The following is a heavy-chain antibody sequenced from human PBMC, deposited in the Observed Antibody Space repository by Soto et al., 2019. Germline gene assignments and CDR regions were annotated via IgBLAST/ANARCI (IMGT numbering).Heavy chain of an antibody. V-gene: IGHV4-61*01. CDR3: GRGGDAYKMGRD. D-gene: IGHD3-10*01. J-gene: IGHJ1*01. CDR1: DGSVSSGIYY. CDR2: IHFSGSI. Sequence: QVQLQELGPGLVKPSETLSLICSVSDGSVSSGIYYWSWIRQPPGKGLEWIGYIHFSGSITYNPSLKSRVTMSLDTSKNQLSLKLSSVTAADTAVYYCGRGGDAYKMGRDWGQGTLVTVSS.